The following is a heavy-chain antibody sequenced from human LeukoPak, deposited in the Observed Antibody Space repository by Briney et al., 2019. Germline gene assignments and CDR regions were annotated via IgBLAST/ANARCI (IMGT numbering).Heavy chain of an antibody. CDR3: ARGASRADY. CDR2: ISSSSSYI. J-gene: IGHJ4*02. CDR1: GFTFRSYN. V-gene: IGHV3-21*01. Sequence: GGSLRLSCAASGFTFRSYNMNWVRQAPGKRPEWVSSISSSSSYIYYADSVKGRFTISRDNAKNSLYLQMNSLRAEDTALYYCARGASRADYWGQGTLVTVSP.